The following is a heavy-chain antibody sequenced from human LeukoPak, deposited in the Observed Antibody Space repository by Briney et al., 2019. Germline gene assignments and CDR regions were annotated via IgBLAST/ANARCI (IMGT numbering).Heavy chain of an antibody. V-gene: IGHV3-23*01. Sequence: GGSLRLSYAASGFTFSSSAMSWVRQAPGKGLEWVSSITGGGGITYYADSVKGRFTISRDNSKNTLYLQMNSLRAEDTAVYYCAKRDSSGWYFFDYWGQGTLVTVSS. CDR2: ITGGGGIT. D-gene: IGHD6-19*01. CDR1: GFTFSSSA. CDR3: AKRDSSGWYFFDY. J-gene: IGHJ4*02.